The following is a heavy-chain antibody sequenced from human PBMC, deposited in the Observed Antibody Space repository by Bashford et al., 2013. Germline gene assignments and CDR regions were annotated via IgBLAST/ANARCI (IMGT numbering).Heavy chain of an antibody. Sequence: ASVKVSCKASGYTFTGYYMHWVRQAPGQGLEWMGWINPNSGGTNYAQKFQGRVTMTRDTSISTAYMELSRLRSDDTAVYYCARDGYTMVQGVHVEAFDIWGQGTMVTVSS. J-gene: IGHJ3*02. CDR3: ARDGYTMVQGVHVEAFDI. CDR1: GYTFTGYY. CDR2: INPNSGGT. V-gene: IGHV1-2*02. D-gene: IGHD3-10*01.